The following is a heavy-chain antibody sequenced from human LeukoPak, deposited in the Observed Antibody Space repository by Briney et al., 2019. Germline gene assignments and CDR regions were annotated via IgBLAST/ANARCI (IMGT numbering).Heavy chain of an antibody. CDR2: INPNSGGT. D-gene: IGHD2-2*01. Sequence: GASVKVSCKASGYTFTGYYMHWVRQAPGQGLEWMGWINPNSGGTNYAQKFQGRVTMTRDTSISTAYMELSRLRSDDTAVYYCARGNRYCSSTSCYSFDYWGQGTLVTVSS. CDR1: GYTFTGYY. J-gene: IGHJ4*02. CDR3: ARGNRYCSSTSCYSFDY. V-gene: IGHV1-2*02.